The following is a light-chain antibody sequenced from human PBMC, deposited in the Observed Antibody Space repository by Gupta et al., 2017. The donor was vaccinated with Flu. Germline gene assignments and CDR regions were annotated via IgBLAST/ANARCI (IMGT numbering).Light chain of an antibody. Sequence: QSLLTQPPSASGTPGQRVTLACSGPTSDIGSNTVSWYQQLPGRAPKLIMHDNNQRPSGVPDRFSGSKSGTSASLAISVLHSEDEADYYCASWDDSLNHWLFGGGTKVTVL. CDR2: DNN. CDR1: TSDIGSNT. CDR3: ASWDDSLNHWL. V-gene: IGLV1-44*01. J-gene: IGLJ3*02.